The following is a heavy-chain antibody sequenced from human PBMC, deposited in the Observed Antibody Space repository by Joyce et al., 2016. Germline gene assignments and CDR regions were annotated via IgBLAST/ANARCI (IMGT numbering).Heavy chain of an antibody. J-gene: IGHJ6*02. Sequence: QVQLVQSGAEVKKPGASVKVSCKASGYTFTGYYMHWVRQAPGQGLEWMGWINPNSGGTNYAQKFQGRVTMTRETSISTAYMELSRLRSDDTAVYYCARMGYCSSTRCYTGGLVYYYGMDVWGQGTTVTVSS. V-gene: IGHV1-2*02. CDR3: ARMGYCSSTRCYTGGLVYYYGMDV. CDR1: GYTFTGYY. D-gene: IGHD2-2*02. CDR2: INPNSGGT.